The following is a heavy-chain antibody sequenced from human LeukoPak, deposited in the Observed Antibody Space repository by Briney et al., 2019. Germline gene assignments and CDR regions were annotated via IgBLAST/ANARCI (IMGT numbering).Heavy chain of an antibody. D-gene: IGHD5-12*01. J-gene: IGHJ4*02. CDR2: IKQDGSEK. V-gene: IGHV3-7*01. Sequence: GGSLRLSCAASGFTFGSYWMHWVRQAPGKGLEWVANIKQDGSEKYYVDSVKGRFTISRDNAKNSLYLQMNSLRAEDTAVFYCARDRGYSNSPYYLDYWGQGTLVTVSS. CDR1: GFTFGSYW. CDR3: ARDRGYSNSPYYLDY.